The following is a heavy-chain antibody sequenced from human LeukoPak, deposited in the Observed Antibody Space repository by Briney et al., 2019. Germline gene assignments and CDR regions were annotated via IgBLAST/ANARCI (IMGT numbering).Heavy chain of an antibody. CDR1: GGSISSASYY. CDR3: ATDKYGDFDYSFDY. CDR2: IDTSGT. V-gene: IGHV4-61*02. D-gene: IGHD4-17*01. J-gene: IGHJ4*02. Sequence: PSETLSLTCTVSGGSISSASYYWTWIRQPAGKGLEWIGRIDTSGTDYNTSLKSRVTISLDTSKNQFSLILSSVTAADTAVYYCATDKYGDFDYSFDYWGQGTLVTVSS.